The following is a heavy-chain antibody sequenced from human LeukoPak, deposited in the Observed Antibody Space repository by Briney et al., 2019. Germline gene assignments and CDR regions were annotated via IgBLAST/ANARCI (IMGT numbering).Heavy chain of an antibody. CDR1: GFTFGDYA. Sequence: GGSLRLSCTASGFTFGDYAMSWIRQAPGKGLEWVGFIRSKAYGETADYDASVKGRFTISRDDSKAIAYLQMNSLKTEDTAVYHCTRDRGAYKLYDYWGQGTLVTVSS. CDR3: TRDRGAYKLYDY. CDR2: IRSKAYGETA. J-gene: IGHJ4*02. D-gene: IGHD5-24*01. V-gene: IGHV3-49*03.